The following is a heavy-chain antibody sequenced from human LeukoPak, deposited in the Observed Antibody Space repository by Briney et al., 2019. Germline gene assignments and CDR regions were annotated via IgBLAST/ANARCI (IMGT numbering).Heavy chain of an antibody. J-gene: IGHJ1*01. D-gene: IGHD3-10*01. CDR1: GGTFSSYA. CDR3: AFRFGEPRYFQH. V-gene: IGHV1-69*13. CDR2: IIPIFGTA. Sequence: ASVKVSCKASGGTFSSYAISWVRQAPGQGLEWMGGIIPIFGTANYAQKFQGRVTITADESTSTAYMELSSLRSEDTAVYYCAFRFGEPRYFQHWGQGTLVTVSS.